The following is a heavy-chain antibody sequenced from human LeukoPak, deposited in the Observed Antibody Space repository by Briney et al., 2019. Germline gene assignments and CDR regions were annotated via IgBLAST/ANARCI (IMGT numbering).Heavy chain of an antibody. D-gene: IGHD6-6*01. V-gene: IGHV3-30*03. CDR2: ISYDGSNK. J-gene: IGHJ6*02. CDR1: GFTFSSYG. CDR3: ARDPLVYYYYYYGMDV. Sequence: PGGSLRLSCAASGFTFSSYGMHWVRQAPGKGLEWVAVISYDGSNKYYADSVKGRFTISRDNSKNTLYLQMNSLRAEDTAVYYCARDPLVYYYYYYGMDVWGQGTTVTVSS.